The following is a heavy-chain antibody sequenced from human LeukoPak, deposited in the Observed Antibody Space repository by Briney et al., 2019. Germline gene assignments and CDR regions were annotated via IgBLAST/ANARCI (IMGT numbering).Heavy chain of an antibody. CDR2: ISSSSSTI. J-gene: IGHJ6*03. V-gene: IGHV3-48*01. CDR1: GFTFSSYS. Sequence: PGGSLRLSCAASGFTFSSYSMNWVRQAPGKGLERVSYISSSSSTIYYADSVKGRFTISRDNAKNSLYLQMNSLRAEDTAVYYCARVRQQLEYYYYYYMDVWGKGTTVTVSS. D-gene: IGHD6-13*01. CDR3: ARVRQQLEYYYYYYMDV.